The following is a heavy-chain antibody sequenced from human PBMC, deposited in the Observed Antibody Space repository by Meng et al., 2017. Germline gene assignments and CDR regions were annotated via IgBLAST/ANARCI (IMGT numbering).Heavy chain of an antibody. V-gene: IGHV3-53*01. CDR3: AKGNYYGSGTLDY. CDR1: GFTVSSNY. Sequence: GESLKISCAASGFTVSSNYMSWVRQAPGKGLEWVSVIYSGGSTYYADSVKGRFTISRDNSKNTLYLQMNSLRAEDTAVYYCAKGNYYGSGTLDYWGQGTLVTVSS. J-gene: IGHJ4*02. CDR2: IYSGGST. D-gene: IGHD3-10*01.